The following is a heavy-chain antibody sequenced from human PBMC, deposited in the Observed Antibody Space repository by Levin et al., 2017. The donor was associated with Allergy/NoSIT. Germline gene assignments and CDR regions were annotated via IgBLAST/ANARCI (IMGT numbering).Heavy chain of an antibody. J-gene: IGHJ4*02. CDR3: ARGWSSVSYYSTH. CDR1: GFRFSNYV. Sequence: GGSLRLSCAASGFRFSNYVMTWVRQAPGKGLEWVSAVSGSGDDTYYAESVKGRFTISRDNSKNTLYLQMNSLRAEDTAIYYCARGWSSVSYYSTHWGQGTLVTVSS. CDR2: VSGSGDDT. D-gene: IGHD1-26*01. V-gene: IGHV3-23*01.